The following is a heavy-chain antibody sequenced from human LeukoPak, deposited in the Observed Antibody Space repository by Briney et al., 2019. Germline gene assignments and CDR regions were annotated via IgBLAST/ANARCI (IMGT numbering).Heavy chain of an antibody. CDR1: GGSISSSNW. V-gene: IGHV4-4*02. CDR3: ARDLLLRGYYDSSGIDY. CDR2: IYHSGST. D-gene: IGHD3-22*01. J-gene: IGHJ4*02. Sequence: SETLSLTCAVSGGSISSSNWWSWVRQPPGKGLEWIGEIYHSGSTNYNPSLKSRVTISVDKSKNQFSLKLSSVTAADTAVYYCARDLLLRGYYDSSGIDYWGQGTLVTVSS.